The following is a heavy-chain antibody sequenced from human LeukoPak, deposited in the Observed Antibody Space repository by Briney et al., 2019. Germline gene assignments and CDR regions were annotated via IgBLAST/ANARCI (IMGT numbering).Heavy chain of an antibody. J-gene: IGHJ5*02. CDR1: GFTFTSYY. D-gene: IGHD3-16*02. V-gene: IGHV3-74*01. CDR2: ISGDGSNT. CDR3: ACRDDYVWGSYRNWFDP. Sequence: GGSLRLSCAASGFTFTSYYMHWVRQAPGKGLVWVSRISGDGSNTIYADSVKGRFTISRDNAKNTVYLQMNSLRAEDTAVYYCACRDDYVWGSYRNWFDPWGQGTLVTVSS.